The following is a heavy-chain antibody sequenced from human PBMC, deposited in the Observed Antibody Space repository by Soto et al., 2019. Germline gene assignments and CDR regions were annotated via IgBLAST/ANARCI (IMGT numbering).Heavy chain of an antibody. CDR1: GGSISSGEYY. CDR3: LTQGFGPLHGLVDV. J-gene: IGHJ6*02. D-gene: IGHD3-10*01. Sequence: SETLSLTCTVSGGSISSGEYYWTWIRQPPGKGLEWIGYISYSGSTHYSPSLKSRVSITVDTSKNQFSLNLASVSAEDTAVYYSLTQGFGPLHGLVDVWGQGTTVTVSS. CDR2: ISYSGST. V-gene: IGHV4-30-4*01.